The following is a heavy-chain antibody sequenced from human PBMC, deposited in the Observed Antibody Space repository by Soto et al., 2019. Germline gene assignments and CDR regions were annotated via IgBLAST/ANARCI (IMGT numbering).Heavy chain of an antibody. V-gene: IGHV4-34*01. CDR3: ARGDYYGSGSQRIPSYFDY. D-gene: IGHD3-10*01. J-gene: IGHJ4*02. CDR1: GGSFSGYY. CDR2: INHSGST. Sequence: SETLSLTCAVYGGSFSGYYWSWIRQPPGKGLEWIGEINHSGSTNYNPSLKSRVTISVDTSKNQFSLKLSSVTAADTAVYYCARGDYYGSGSQRIPSYFDYWGQGTLVTVSS.